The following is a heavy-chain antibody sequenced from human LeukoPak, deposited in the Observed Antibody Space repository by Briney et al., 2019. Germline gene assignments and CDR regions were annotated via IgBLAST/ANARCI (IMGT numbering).Heavy chain of an antibody. CDR2: IHPPDSET. J-gene: IGHJ4*02. CDR3: ARQGCTTTSCHTIDY. V-gene: IGHV5-51*01. CDR1: GYTYTKSW. D-gene: IGHD2-2*02. Sequence: GESLKISCKGSGYTYTKSWIAWVRQMPGKGLELMGIIHPPDSETRYSPSFEGQVTISVDKSISTAYLQWSSLKASDTAIYYCARQGCTTTSCHTIDYWGQGTLVTVSS.